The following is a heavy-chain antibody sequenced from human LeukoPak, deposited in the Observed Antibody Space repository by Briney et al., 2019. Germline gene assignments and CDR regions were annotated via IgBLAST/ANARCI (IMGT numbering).Heavy chain of an antibody. CDR2: IYYSGST. CDR1: GGSFSSADYY. CDR3: ARDFTTKPGDWSFDL. J-gene: IGHJ2*01. Sequence: PSETLSLTCTVSGGSFSSADYYWSWIRQHPGKGLEWIGYIYYSGSTYYNPSLKSRVTISVDTSKNQFSLKLSSVTAADTAVYYCARDFTTKPGDWSFDLWGRGTLVTVSS. D-gene: IGHD1-1*01. V-gene: IGHV4-31*03.